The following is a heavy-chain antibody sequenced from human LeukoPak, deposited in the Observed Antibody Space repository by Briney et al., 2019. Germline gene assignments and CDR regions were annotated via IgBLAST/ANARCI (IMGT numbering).Heavy chain of an antibody. CDR2: ISDDGSNK. CDR1: GFTFSSYG. J-gene: IGHJ4*02. V-gene: IGHV3-30*18. CDR3: AKDDYDYWAFDY. Sequence: PGGSLRLSCAASGFTFSSYGMHWVRQAQGKGLEWVAVISDDGSNKYYADSVKGRFTNSRDNSKNTLYLQMNSLRAEDTAVYYCAKDDYDYWAFDYWGQGTLVTVSS. D-gene: IGHD5-12*01.